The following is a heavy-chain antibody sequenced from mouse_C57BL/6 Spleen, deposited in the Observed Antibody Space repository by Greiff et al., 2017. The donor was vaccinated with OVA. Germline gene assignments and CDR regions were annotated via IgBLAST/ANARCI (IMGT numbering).Heavy chain of an antibody. CDR3: ARWDGYYLDY. J-gene: IGHJ2*01. D-gene: IGHD2-3*01. CDR2: INPNNGGT. Sequence: EVQLQQSGPELVKPGASVKISCKASGYTFTDYYMNWVKQSHGKSLEWIGDINPNNGGTSYNQKFKGKATLTVDKSSRTAYMELRSLTSEDSAVYYCARWDGYYLDYWGQGTTLTVSS. CDR1: GYTFTDYY. V-gene: IGHV1-26*01.